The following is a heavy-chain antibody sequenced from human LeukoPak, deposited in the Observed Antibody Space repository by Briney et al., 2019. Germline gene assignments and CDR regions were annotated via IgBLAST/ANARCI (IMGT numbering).Heavy chain of an antibody. J-gene: IGHJ5*02. CDR3: ARSPVVVIATGKMNWFDP. D-gene: IGHD3-22*01. V-gene: IGHV1-2*02. CDR1: GYTFTGYY. Sequence: GASVKVSCKASGYTFTGYYMHWVRQAPGQGLEWMGWINPNSGGTNYAQKFQGRVTMTRDTPISTAYMELSRLRSDDTAVYYCARSPVVVIATGKMNWFDPWGQGTLVTVSS. CDR2: INPNSGGT.